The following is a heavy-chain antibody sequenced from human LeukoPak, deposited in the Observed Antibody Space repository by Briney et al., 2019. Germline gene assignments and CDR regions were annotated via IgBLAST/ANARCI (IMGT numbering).Heavy chain of an antibody. CDR3: ARRGNWNDGAFDY. CDR2: IYTSGST. V-gene: IGHV4-61*02. Sequence: ASETLSLTCTVSGGSISSGSYYWSWIRQPAGKGLEWIGRIYTSGSTNYNPSLKSRVTISVDTSKNQFSLKLSSVTAADTAVYYCARRGNWNDGAFDYWGQGTLVTVSS. J-gene: IGHJ4*02. D-gene: IGHD1-1*01. CDR1: GGSISSGSYY.